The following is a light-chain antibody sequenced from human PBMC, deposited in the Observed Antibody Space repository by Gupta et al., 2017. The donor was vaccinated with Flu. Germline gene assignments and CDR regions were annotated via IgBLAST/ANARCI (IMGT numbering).Light chain of an antibody. CDR2: EVS. J-gene: IGLJ2*01. Sequence: IIFEVSDRPSGVSNRFSGSKSGDTASLTISGLRAEDEADYFCSSFANSRTVFDGGTRLTVL. V-gene: IGLV2-14*01. CDR3: SSFANSRTV.